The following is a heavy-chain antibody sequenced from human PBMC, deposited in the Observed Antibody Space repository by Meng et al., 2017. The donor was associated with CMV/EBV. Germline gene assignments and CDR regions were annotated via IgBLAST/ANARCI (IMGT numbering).Heavy chain of an antibody. CDR3: ARDGDWNYEGWFDP. V-gene: IGHV3-30-3*01. Sequence: ASGFTFSSYAIHWVRQAPGKGLEWVAVISYDGSNKYYADSVKGRFTISRDNSKNTLYLQMNSLRAEDTAVYYCARDGDWNYEGWFDPWGQGTLVTVSS. CDR1: GFTFSSYA. CDR2: ISYDGSNK. J-gene: IGHJ5*02. D-gene: IGHD1-7*01.